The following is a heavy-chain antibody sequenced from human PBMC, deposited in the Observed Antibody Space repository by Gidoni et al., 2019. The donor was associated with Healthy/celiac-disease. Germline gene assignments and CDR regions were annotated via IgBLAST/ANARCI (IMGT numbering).Heavy chain of an antibody. Sequence: QLQLQESGPGLVKPSETLSLTCTVSGGSISCSSSYWGWIRQPPGKGLEWIGSIYYSGSTCYNPSLKRRVTISVDTSKNQFSLKLSSVTAADTAVYYCARHVYSTRNWFDPWGQGTLVTVSS. CDR1: GGSISCSSSY. J-gene: IGHJ5*02. V-gene: IGHV4-39*01. CDR3: ARHVYSTRNWFDP. CDR2: IYYSGST. D-gene: IGHD6-13*01.